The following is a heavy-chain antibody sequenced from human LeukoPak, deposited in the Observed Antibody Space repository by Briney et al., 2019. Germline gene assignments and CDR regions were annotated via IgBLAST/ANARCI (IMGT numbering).Heavy chain of an antibody. D-gene: IGHD6-19*01. CDR3: ARPQSSGPYLWGNWFDP. CDR1: GGTFSSYA. Sequence: SVKVSCKASGGTFSSYAISWVRQAPGQGLEWMGGIIPIFGTANYAQEFQGRVTITTDESTSTAYMELSSLRSEDTAVYYCARPQSSGPYLWGNWFDPWGQGTLVTVSS. CDR2: IIPIFGTA. J-gene: IGHJ5*02. V-gene: IGHV1-69*05.